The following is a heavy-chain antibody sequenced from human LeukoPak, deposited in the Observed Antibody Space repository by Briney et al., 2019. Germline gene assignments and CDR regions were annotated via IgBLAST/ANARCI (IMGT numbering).Heavy chain of an antibody. Sequence: ASVKVSCKASGYTFTSYDINWVRQATGQGLEWMGWMSPNSGNTGYAQKFQGRVTMTRNTSISTAYMELSSLRSEDTAVYYCARTTRYCSSTSCYPKTYYFDYWGQGTLVTVSS. V-gene: IGHV1-8*01. CDR3: ARTTRYCSSTSCYPKTYYFDY. D-gene: IGHD2-2*01. CDR2: MSPNSGNT. CDR1: GYTFTSYD. J-gene: IGHJ4*02.